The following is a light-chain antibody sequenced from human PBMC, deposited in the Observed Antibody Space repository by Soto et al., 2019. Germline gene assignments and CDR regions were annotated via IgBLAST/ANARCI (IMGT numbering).Light chain of an antibody. CDR1: SSDVGGCNY. CDR2: EVS. CDR3: SSYTSSSTQV. V-gene: IGLV2-14*01. J-gene: IGLJ1*01. Sequence: QSALTQPASVSGSPGQSITISCTGTSSDVGGCNYVSWYQQHPGKAPKLMIYEVSNRPSGVSNRFSGSNSGNTASLTISGLQAEDEADYYCSSYTSSSTQVFGTGTKLTVL.